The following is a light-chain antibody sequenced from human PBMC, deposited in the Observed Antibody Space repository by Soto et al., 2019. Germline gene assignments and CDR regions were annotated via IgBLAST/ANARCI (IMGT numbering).Light chain of an antibody. V-gene: IGKV3-20*01. CDR1: QSVSNNY. Sequence: EIVLTQSPGTLSLSPGERATLSFRASQSVSNNYLAWYQQKPGQAPRLLIYGASTRATGIPARFSGSGSGTDFTLTISRLEPEDFAVYYCQQYNNWPTFGQGTKVDI. J-gene: IGKJ1*01. CDR2: GAS. CDR3: QQYNNWPT.